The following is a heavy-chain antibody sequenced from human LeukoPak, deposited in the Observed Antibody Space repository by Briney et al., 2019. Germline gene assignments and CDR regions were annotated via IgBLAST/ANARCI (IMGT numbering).Heavy chain of an antibody. CDR2: IKQDGSEK. D-gene: IGHD1-1*01. V-gene: IGHV3-7*02. CDR3: ATSRTFDY. Sequence: PGGSLRLSCAASGFTFSNYWMGWVRQAPGKGLERVANIKQDGSEKYYVDSVKGRFTISRDNAKNTVYLQMNSLRAEDTAVYYCATSRTFDYWGQGTLVTVSS. CDR1: GFTFSNYW. J-gene: IGHJ4*02.